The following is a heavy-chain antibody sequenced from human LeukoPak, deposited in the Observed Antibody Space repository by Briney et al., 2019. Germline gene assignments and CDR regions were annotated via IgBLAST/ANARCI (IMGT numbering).Heavy chain of an antibody. V-gene: IGHV3-30*18. D-gene: IGHD6-13*01. Sequence: GGSLRLSCAASGFSFSTHGMHWVRQAPGKGLEWVAVVSSDGNTKFYADSVKGRFTISRDNSKSTLSLQLDSLRAEDTAVYFCAKALATGRHYLDPWGQGTLVTVSS. J-gene: IGHJ5*02. CDR3: AKALATGRHYLDP. CDR1: GFSFSTHG. CDR2: VSSDGNTK.